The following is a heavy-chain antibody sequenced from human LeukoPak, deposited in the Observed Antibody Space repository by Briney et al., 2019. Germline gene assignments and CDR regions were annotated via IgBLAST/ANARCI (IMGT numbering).Heavy chain of an antibody. V-gene: IGHV3-30-3*01. CDR3: AKAVQLWLSLDAFDI. Sequence: PGGSLRLSCAASGFTFSSYAMHWVRQAPGKGLEWVAVISYDGSNKYYADSVKGRFTISRDNSKNTLYLQMNSLRAEDTAVYYCAKAVQLWLSLDAFDIWGQGTMVTVSS. CDR1: GFTFSSYA. D-gene: IGHD5-18*01. CDR2: ISYDGSNK. J-gene: IGHJ3*02.